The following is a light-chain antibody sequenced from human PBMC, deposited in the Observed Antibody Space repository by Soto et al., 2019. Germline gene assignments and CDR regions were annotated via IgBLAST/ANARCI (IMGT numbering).Light chain of an antibody. V-gene: IGKV3-11*01. CDR1: QSVSSY. CDR3: QQRSNWTPWT. CDR2: DAS. Sequence: EIVLTQSPATLSLSPGESATLSCRASQSVSSYLAWYQQKPGQAPRLLIYDASNRATGIPARFSGSGSETDFTLTISSLEPEDFAVYYCQQRSNWTPWTFGQGTKVEIK. J-gene: IGKJ1*01.